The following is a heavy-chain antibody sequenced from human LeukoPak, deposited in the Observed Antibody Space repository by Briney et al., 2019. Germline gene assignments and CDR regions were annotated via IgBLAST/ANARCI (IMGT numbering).Heavy chain of an antibody. V-gene: IGHV5-51*01. D-gene: IGHD3-9*01. Sequence: GESLKISCKGSGYSFTSYWIGWVRQMPGKGLEWMGIIYPGDSDTRYSPSFQGQVTISADRSISTAYLQWSSLKASDTAMYYCARPILTGSDAFDIWGQGTMGTVSS. CDR1: GYSFTSYW. J-gene: IGHJ3*02. CDR3: ARPILTGSDAFDI. CDR2: IYPGDSDT.